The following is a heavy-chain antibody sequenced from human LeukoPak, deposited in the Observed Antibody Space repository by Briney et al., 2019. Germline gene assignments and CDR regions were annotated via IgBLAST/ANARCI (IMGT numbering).Heavy chain of an antibody. CDR3: ARSSAPYYYMDV. V-gene: IGHV3-48*01. Sequence: GGSLRLSCAASGFTFSSYSMNWVRQAPGKGLEWVSYISSSSSTIYYADSVKGRFTISRDNAKNSLYLQMNSLRAEDTAVYYCARSSAPYYYMDVWGKGTTVTVSS. CDR1: GFTFSSYS. CDR2: ISSSSSTI. D-gene: IGHD6-6*01. J-gene: IGHJ6*03.